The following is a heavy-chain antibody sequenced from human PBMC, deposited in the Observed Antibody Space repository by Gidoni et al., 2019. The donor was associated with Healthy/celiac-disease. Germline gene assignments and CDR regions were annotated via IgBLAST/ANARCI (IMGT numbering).Heavy chain of an antibody. CDR2: ISYDGSNN. Sequence: LEWVAVISYDGSNNYYADSVKGRFTISRDNSKNTLYLQMNSLRAEDTAVYYCAREGGDCPFDYWGQGTLVTVSS. J-gene: IGHJ4*02. D-gene: IGHD2-21*01. CDR3: AREGGDCPFDY. V-gene: IGHV3-30-3*01.